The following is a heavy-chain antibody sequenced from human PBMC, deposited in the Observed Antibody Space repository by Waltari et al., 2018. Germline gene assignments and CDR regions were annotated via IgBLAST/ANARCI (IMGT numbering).Heavy chain of an antibody. CDR2: ISYSGIT. V-gene: IGHV4-39*01. D-gene: IGHD3-3*02. CDR1: VGSISSSGSY. Sequence: QLQLQESGPVLVKPSETLSLTCTVSVGSISSSGSYWGWIRQPPGKGLEWIGSISYSGITYYNTSLMSRVTISVDTSKNQFSLKLTSVIAAETAVFYCARFSKSANWIDPWGQGTLVTVSS. CDR3: ARFSKSANWIDP. J-gene: IGHJ5*02.